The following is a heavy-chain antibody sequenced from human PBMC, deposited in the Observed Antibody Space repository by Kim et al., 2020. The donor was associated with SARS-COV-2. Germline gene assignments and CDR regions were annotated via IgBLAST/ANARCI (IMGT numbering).Heavy chain of an antibody. CDR3: ARTVFRVGSGENGWFDP. V-gene: IGHV1-2*02. D-gene: IGHD6-19*01. CDR2: INPNSGGT. J-gene: IGHJ5*02. CDR1: GYTFTGYY. Sequence: ASVKVSCKASGYTFTGYYMHWVRQAPGQGLEWMGWINPNSGGTNYAQKFQGRVTMTRDTSISTAYMELSRLRSDDTAVYYCARTVFRVGSGENGWFDPWGQGTLVTVSS.